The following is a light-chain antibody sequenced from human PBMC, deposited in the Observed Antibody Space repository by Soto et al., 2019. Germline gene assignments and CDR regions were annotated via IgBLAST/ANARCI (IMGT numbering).Light chain of an antibody. CDR2: SNN. CDR1: SSNIGSNT. CDR3: AAWDDSLNGRGV. V-gene: IGLV1-44*01. Sequence: QSVLTQPPSASGTPGQRVTISCSGSSSNIGSNTVTWYQQLPGTAPKLLIYSNNQRPSWVPDRFFGSKSGTSASLAISGLQSEDEADYYCAAWDDSLNGRGVFGTGTKVTVL. J-gene: IGLJ1*01.